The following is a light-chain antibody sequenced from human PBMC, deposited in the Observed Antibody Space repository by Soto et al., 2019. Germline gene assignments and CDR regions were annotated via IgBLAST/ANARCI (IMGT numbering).Light chain of an antibody. CDR2: GNY. CDR1: SSNIGAGYD. V-gene: IGLV1-40*01. CDR3: QSYDNSLSGFYV. Sequence: QPVLAQPPSVSGAPGQKITISCTGGSSNIGAGYDVHWYQQPPGTAPKLLIYGNYNRPSGVPDRFSGSKSGTSASLAITGLQAEDEAEYFCQSYDNSLSGFYVFGTGTKLTVL. J-gene: IGLJ1*01.